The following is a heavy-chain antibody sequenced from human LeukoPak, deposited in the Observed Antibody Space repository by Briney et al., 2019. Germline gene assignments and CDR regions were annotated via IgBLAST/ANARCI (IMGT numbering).Heavy chain of an antibody. CDR2: FDPEDGET. CDR3: ATAGPGIAVAATTVFDY. D-gene: IGHD6-19*01. CDR1: GYTLTELS. J-gene: IGHJ4*02. Sequence: GASVKVSCKVSGYTLTELSMHGWRQAPGKGLEWRGGFDPEDGETIYAQKFQGRVTMTEDTSTDTAYMELSSLRSEDTAVYYCATAGPGIAVAATTVFDYWGQGTLVTVSS. V-gene: IGHV1-24*01.